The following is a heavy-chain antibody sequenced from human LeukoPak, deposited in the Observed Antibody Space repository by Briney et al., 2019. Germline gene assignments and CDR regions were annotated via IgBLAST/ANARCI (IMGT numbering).Heavy chain of an antibody. CDR3: ARDGIAAAGIFGY. Sequence: LSLTCTVSGGSISSYYWSWIRQPPGNGLEWVSYISSSGSTIYYADSVKGRFTISRDNAKNSLYLQMNSLRAEDTAVYYCARDGIAAAGIFGYWGQGTLVTVSS. CDR2: ISSSGSTI. V-gene: IGHV3-11*01. J-gene: IGHJ4*02. D-gene: IGHD6-13*01. CDR1: GGSISSYY.